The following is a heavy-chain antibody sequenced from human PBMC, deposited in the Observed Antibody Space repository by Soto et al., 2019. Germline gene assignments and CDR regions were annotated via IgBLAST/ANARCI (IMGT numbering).Heavy chain of an antibody. CDR1: GFTFSSYG. CDR3: AKDGGWNYGGYYGMDV. D-gene: IGHD1-7*01. CDR2: ISYDGSNK. J-gene: IGHJ6*02. Sequence: GGSLRLSCAASGFTFSSYGMHWVRQAPGKGLEWVAVISYDGSNKYYADSVKGRFTISRDNSKNTLYLQMNSLRAEDTAVYYCAKDGGWNYGGYYGMDVWGQGTTVTVSS. V-gene: IGHV3-30*18.